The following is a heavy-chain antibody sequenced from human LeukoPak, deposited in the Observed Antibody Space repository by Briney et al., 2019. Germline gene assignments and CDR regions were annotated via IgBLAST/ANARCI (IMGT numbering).Heavy chain of an antibody. J-gene: IGHJ4*02. D-gene: IGHD3-10*01. Sequence: GGSLRLSCEGSGFTFSSYSMNWVRQAPGKGLEWVSSISRSSSYIYYADSVKGRFTISRDNARNSLYLQMNSLRAEDTAVYYCAREGRYYGSGSYYDSRFDYWGQGTLVTVSS. CDR3: AREGRYYGSGSYYDSRFDY. CDR1: GFTFSSYS. CDR2: ISRSSSYI. V-gene: IGHV3-21*01.